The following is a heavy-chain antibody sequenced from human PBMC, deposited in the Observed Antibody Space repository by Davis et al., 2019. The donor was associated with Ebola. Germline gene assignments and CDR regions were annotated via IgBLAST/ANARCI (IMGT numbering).Heavy chain of an antibody. CDR1: GGSISSGGYY. D-gene: IGHD6-13*01. J-gene: IGHJ1*01. CDR2: IYYSGST. V-gene: IGHV4-61*08. Sequence: PSETLSLTCTVSGGSISSGGYYWSWIRQHPGKGLEWIGYIYYSGSTNYNPSLKSRVTISVDTSKNQFSLKLSSVTAADTAVYYCASQIAAAGTGDFQHWGQGTLVTVSS. CDR3: ASQIAAAGTGDFQH.